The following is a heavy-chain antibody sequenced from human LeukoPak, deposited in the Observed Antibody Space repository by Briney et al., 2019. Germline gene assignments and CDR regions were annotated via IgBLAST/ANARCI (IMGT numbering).Heavy chain of an antibody. J-gene: IGHJ4*02. CDR2: ISGSGGST. V-gene: IGHV3-23*01. CDR3: AKDSSGWTGGYFDY. D-gene: IGHD6-19*01. Sequence: GGSLRLSCAASGFTFSSYAMSWVRQAPGKGLEWVSAISGSGGSTYYADSVKGRFTISRDNSKNTLYLQMSSLRAEDTAVYYCAKDSSGWTGGYFDYWGQGTLVTVSS. CDR1: GFTFSSYA.